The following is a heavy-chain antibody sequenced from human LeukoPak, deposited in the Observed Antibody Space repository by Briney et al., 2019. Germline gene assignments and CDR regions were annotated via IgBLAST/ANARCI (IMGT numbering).Heavy chain of an antibody. V-gene: IGHV1-2*02. CDR2: INPNSGGT. D-gene: IGHD3-9*01. CDR1: GYTFTGYY. CDR3: ARDPGYYDILTGYGLGYYFDY. Sequence: ASVKVSCKASGYTFTGYYMHWVRQAPGQGLEWMGWINPNSGGTNYAQKFQGRVTMTRDTSISTAYMELSRLRSDDTAVYYCARDPGYYDILTGYGLGYYFDYWGQGALVSDPS. J-gene: IGHJ4*02.